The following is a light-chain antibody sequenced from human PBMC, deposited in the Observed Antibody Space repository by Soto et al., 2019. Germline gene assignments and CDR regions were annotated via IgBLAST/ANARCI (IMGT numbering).Light chain of an antibody. CDR3: QQYGSSPA. Sequence: EIVLTQSPGTLSLSPGERATLSCRASQSVSSNYLAWYQQKPGQAPRPLIYGASSRATGIPDRFSGSGSGTDFTLNISRLEPEDFAVYYCQQYGSSPAFGGGTKVEIK. CDR1: QSVSSNY. J-gene: IGKJ4*01. V-gene: IGKV3-20*01. CDR2: GAS.